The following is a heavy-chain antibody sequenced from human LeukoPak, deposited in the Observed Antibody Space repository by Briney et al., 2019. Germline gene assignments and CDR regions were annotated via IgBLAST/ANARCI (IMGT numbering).Heavy chain of an antibody. V-gene: IGHV3-53*01. Sequence: GGSLRPSCAASGFTVSSNYMSWVRQAPGKGLEWVSVIYSGGSTYYADSVKGRFTISRDNSKNTLYLQMNSLRAEDTAVYYCASGSSWDYFDYWGQGTLVTVSS. CDR2: IYSGGST. CDR1: GFTVSSNY. D-gene: IGHD6-13*01. J-gene: IGHJ4*02. CDR3: ASGSSWDYFDY.